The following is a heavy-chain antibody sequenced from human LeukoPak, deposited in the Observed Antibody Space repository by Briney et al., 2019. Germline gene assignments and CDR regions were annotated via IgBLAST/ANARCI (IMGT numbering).Heavy chain of an antibody. J-gene: IGHJ6*02. D-gene: IGHD7-27*01. Sequence: SQTLSLTCTVSGGSISSGSYYWSWIRQPAGKGLEWIGRIYTSGSTNYNPSLKRRVTISVDTSKNQFSLKLSSVTAADTAVYYCARVPSDRTGIYYGMDVWGQGTTVTVSS. CDR1: GGSISSGSYY. CDR2: IYTSGST. V-gene: IGHV4-61*02. CDR3: ARVPSDRTGIYYGMDV.